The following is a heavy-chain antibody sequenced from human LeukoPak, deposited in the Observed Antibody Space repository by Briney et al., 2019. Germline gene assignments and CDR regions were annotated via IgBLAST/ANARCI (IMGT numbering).Heavy chain of an antibody. Sequence: HPGGSLRLSCAASGFTFSSYWMYWVRQAPGKGLVWVSRINSDGSSTSYADSVKGRFTISRDNAKNTLYLQMNSLRAEDTAVYYCAGPSKSGAGNFDYWGQGTLVTVSS. CDR1: GFTFSSYW. J-gene: IGHJ4*02. CDR3: AGPSKSGAGNFDY. V-gene: IGHV3-74*01. D-gene: IGHD3-3*01. CDR2: INSDGSST.